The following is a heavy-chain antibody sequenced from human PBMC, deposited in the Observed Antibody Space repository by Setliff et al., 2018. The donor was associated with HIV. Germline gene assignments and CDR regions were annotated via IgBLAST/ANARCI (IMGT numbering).Heavy chain of an antibody. CDR1: GGSFSSSTYS. Sequence: PSETLSLTCTVSGGSFSSSTYSWGWIRQPPGMGLEWIGSIHSSWTTYYNPSLKSRVAISVDTSRSQFSLKLRSVTAADTAVYYCARHKTNYDFYAFDVWGQGTMVTVSS. CDR2: IHSSWTT. J-gene: IGHJ3*01. V-gene: IGHV4-39*01. D-gene: IGHD3-3*01. CDR3: ARHKTNYDFYAFDV.